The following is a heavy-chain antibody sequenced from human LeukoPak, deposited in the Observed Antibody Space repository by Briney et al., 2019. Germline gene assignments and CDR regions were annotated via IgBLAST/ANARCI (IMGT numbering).Heavy chain of an antibody. D-gene: IGHD1-26*01. CDR3: ARDLREHGVFDI. J-gene: IGHJ3*02. V-gene: IGHV3-53*01. CDR2: IYSDGST. Sequence: GGSLRLSCAASGFTVSSNYMSWVRQAPGKGLEWVSEIYSDGSTYYAASVKGRFSISRDNSKNTVYLQLNSLRAEDTAVYYCARDLREHGVFDIWGQGTLVTVSS. CDR1: GFTVSSNY.